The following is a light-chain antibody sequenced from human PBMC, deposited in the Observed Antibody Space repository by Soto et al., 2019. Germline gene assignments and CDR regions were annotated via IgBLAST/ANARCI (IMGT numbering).Light chain of an antibody. CDR2: EVS. CDR1: SSDVGGYNY. CDR3: SSFAGSNKFL. J-gene: IGLJ2*01. V-gene: IGLV2-8*01. Sequence: QSALTQPPSASGSPGQSVTISCTGTSSDVGGYNYVSWYQQHPGKVPKLMIYEVSKRPSGVPDRFSGSKSGNTASLTVSGLQAEDEADYYCSSFAGSNKFLFGGGTKVTVL.